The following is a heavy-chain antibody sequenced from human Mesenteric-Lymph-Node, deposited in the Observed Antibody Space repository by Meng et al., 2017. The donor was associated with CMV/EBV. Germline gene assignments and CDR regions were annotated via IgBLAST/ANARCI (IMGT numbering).Heavy chain of an antibody. J-gene: IGHJ6*02. Sequence: GESLKISCAASGFILSSSYMSWVRQAPGKGLEWVSVIYSGGSTYYADSVKGRFTISRDNSTNTLYLQMNSLRAEDTAVYYCARENYRVGGVEYYYYGMDVWGQGTTVTVSS. CDR3: ARENYRVGGVEYYYYGMDV. V-gene: IGHV3-53*01. CDR2: IYSGGST. D-gene: IGHD1-26*01. CDR1: GFILSSSY.